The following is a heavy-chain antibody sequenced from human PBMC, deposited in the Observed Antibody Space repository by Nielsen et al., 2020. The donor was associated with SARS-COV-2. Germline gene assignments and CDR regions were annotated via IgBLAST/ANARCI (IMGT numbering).Heavy chain of an antibody. Sequence: GESLKISCAASGFTFSSYGMHWVRQAPGKGLEWVAVIWYDGSNKYYADSVKGRFTISRDNSKNTLYLQMNSLRAEDTAVYYCARSYSSSCFDYWGQGTLVTVSS. CDR1: GFTFSSYG. CDR2: IWYDGSNK. J-gene: IGHJ4*02. CDR3: ARSYSSSCFDY. D-gene: IGHD6-13*01. V-gene: IGHV3-33*08.